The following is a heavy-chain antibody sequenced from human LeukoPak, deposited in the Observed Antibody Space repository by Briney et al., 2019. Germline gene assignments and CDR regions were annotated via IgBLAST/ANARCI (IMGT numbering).Heavy chain of an antibody. D-gene: IGHD1-26*01. V-gene: IGHV1-46*01. J-gene: IGHJ3*02. CDR3: ARDRLGVGATPDAFDI. CDR2: INPGGGGT. CDR1: GYTFTSYY. Sequence: ASVKVSCKASGYTFTSYYMHWVRQAPGQGLEWMGIINPGGGGTIYAQKFQGRVTMTRDTSTSTVYMELSSLRSEDTAVYYCARDRLGVGATPDAFDIWGQGTMVTVSS.